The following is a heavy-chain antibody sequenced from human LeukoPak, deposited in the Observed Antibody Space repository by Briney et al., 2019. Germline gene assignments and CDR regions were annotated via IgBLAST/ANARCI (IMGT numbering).Heavy chain of an antibody. CDR2: INPRSGAT. D-gene: IGHD3-22*01. V-gene: IGHV1-2*02. CDR1: GYTFTVYF. J-gene: IGHJ4*02. CDR3: ARVTYDRSGYYNGIPY. Sequence: ASVKVSCKASGYTFTVYFIHWVRQAPGQGLEWMGCINPRSGATNYAQNFQGRVTLTREMSISTAYMEVSRLLSNDTAVYYCARVTYDRSGYYNGIPYWGQGTLVIVSS.